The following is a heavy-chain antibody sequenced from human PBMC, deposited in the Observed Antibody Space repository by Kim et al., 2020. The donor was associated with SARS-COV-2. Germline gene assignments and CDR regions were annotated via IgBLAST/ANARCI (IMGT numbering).Heavy chain of an antibody. Sequence: GGSLRLSCAASGFTFSSYGMHWVRQAPGKGLEWVAVISYDGSNKYYADSVKGRFTISRDNSKNTLYLQMNSLRAEDTAVYYCAKDRGIVVVRGYGMDVWG. CDR1: GFTFSSYG. J-gene: IGHJ6*01. V-gene: IGHV3-30*18. D-gene: IGHD2-2*01. CDR2: ISYDGSNK. CDR3: AKDRGIVVVRGYGMDV.